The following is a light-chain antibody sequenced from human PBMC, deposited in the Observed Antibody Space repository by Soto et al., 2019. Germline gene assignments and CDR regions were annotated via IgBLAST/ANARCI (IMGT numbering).Light chain of an antibody. CDR3: QQSFRSPIT. V-gene: IGKV1-39*01. CDR2: VAF. Sequence: DIQMTQSPSSLSASVGDTVTIGCRASQSIALSVNWYQQKPGKAPKLLIYVAFTLESGVPSRFSGSGSGTEFTLTIRSLQPEDFATYYCQQSFRSPITFSHGTRLEIK. CDR1: QSIALS. J-gene: IGKJ5*01.